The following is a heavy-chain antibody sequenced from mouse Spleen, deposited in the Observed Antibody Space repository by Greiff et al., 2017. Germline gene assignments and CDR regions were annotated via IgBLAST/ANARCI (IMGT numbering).Heavy chain of an antibody. CDR1: GFTFSSYA. V-gene: IGHV5-17*01. D-gene: IGHD2-1*01. J-gene: IGHJ2*01. CDR2: ISSGSSTI. CDR3: ARRIYYGNFFDY. Sequence: EVMLVESGGGLVKPGGSLKLSCAASGFTFSSYAMSWVRQTPEKRLEWVASISSGSSTIYYADTVKGRFTISRDNAKNTLFLQMTSLRSEDTAMYYCARRIYYGNFFDYWGQGTTLTVSS.